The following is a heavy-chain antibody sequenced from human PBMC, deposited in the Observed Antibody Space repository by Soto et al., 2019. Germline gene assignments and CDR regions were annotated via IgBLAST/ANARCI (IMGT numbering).Heavy chain of an antibody. J-gene: IGHJ4*02. CDR1: GFTFSSYA. V-gene: IGHV3-23*01. CDR2: ISGSGDTA. CDR3: AKARFDSRGTFFRVGFYDV. Sequence: GGSLRLSCAASGFTFSSYAMSWVRQAPGKGLEWVSAISGSGDTAYYAESVKGRFTISRDNSRNTLYLKMNNLTVGDTAVYSCAKARFDSRGTFFRVGFYDVWGRGTLVTVSS. D-gene: IGHD3-22*01.